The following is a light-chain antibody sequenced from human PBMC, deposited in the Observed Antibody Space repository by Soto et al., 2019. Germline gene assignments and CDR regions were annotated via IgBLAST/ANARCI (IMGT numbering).Light chain of an antibody. J-gene: IGKJ1*01. V-gene: IGKV1-13*02. CDR2: DAS. CDR3: QQSWT. Sequence: AIQLTQSPSSLSASVGDRVTITCRASHGISSALAWYQQKPGKAPKLLIYDASSLESGVPSRFSGSGSGTDFTLTISSLQPEDFATYYCQQSWTFGQGTKVEIK. CDR1: HGISSA.